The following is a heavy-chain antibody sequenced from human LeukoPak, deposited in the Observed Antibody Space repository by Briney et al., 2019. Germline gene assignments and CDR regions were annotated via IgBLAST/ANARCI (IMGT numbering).Heavy chain of an antibody. V-gene: IGHV3-53*01. J-gene: IGHJ4*02. D-gene: IGHD4-17*01. CDR2: IYSGGNT. CDR3: AGRSGEYSHPYDY. Sequence: GGSLRLSCTVSGFTVSSNSMSWVRQAPGKGLEWVSFIYSGGNTHYSDSVKGRFTISRDNSKNTLYLQMNSLRADDTAVYYCAGRSGEYSHPYDYWGQGTLVTVSS. CDR1: GFTVSSNS.